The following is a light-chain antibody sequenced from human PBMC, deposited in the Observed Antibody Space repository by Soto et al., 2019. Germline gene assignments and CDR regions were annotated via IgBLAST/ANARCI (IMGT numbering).Light chain of an antibody. J-gene: IGKJ1*01. CDR3: QQYANSPRT. Sequence: EIVLTQSPGTLSLSPGERATLSCRASQSVSSNYLAWYQQKPGQAPRLLIYGASSRATGIPDRFRGSGSGTDFTLTISRLEPEDFAVYYCQQYANSPRTFGQGTNVEIK. V-gene: IGKV3-20*01. CDR1: QSVSSNY. CDR2: GAS.